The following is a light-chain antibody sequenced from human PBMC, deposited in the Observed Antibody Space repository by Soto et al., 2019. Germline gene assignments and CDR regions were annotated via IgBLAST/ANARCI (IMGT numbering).Light chain of an antibody. CDR3: QQRSNWPPT. J-gene: IGKJ1*01. CDR2: DAS. CDR1: QSVSSY. V-gene: IGKV3-11*01. Sequence: EIRLTQSASTLSLSPGERATLSCRASQSVSSYLAWYQQKHGQAPRLLIYDASNRATGIPARFSGSGYGTEFNLTISSLETEDFAVYYCQQRSNWPPTFGQGTKVDIK.